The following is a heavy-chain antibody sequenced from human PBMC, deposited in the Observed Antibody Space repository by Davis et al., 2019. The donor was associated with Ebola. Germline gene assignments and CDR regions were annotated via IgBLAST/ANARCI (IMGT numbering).Heavy chain of an antibody. CDR3: AKAKFSGSALIGH. J-gene: IGHJ4*02. D-gene: IGHD1-26*01. V-gene: IGHV3-43*02. CDR1: GFTFGDYT. Sequence: GESLKISCATSGFTFGDYTMPSLRQAPGKGLEWVSFINGDRGRIDYADSVKGRFTISGDNSKNSLYLQMNSLTTEDTALYYCAKAKFSGSALIGHWGQGTLVTVSS. CDR2: INGDRGRI.